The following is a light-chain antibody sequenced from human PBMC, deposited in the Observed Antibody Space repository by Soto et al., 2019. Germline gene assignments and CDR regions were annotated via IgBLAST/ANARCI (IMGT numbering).Light chain of an antibody. CDR3: QQFSSYPLT. J-gene: IGKJ4*01. CDR1: QTVRNNY. CDR2: DAS. Sequence: EFVLTQSPGTLSLSPGERATLSCRASQTVRNNYLAWYQQKPGQAPRLLIYDASSRATGIPDRFSGGGSGTDFTLTISRLEPEDFAVYYCQQFSSYPLTFGGGTKVGSN. V-gene: IGKV3-20*01.